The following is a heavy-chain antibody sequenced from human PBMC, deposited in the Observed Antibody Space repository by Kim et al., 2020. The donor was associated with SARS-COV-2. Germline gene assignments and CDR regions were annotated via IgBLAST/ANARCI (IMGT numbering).Heavy chain of an antibody. J-gene: IGHJ6*02. D-gene: IGHD2-2*01. CDR3: VRDDCSSTTCYFGDYYYYGMDV. V-gene: IGHV1-18*01. CDR2: ISAYNGNT. Sequence: ASVKVSCKAXGYTFTSYGISWVRQAPGQGLEWMGWISAYNGNTNYAQKLQGRVTMNTDTSTSTAYMELRSLRSDDTAVYYCVRDDCSSTTCYFGDYYYYGMDVWGQGTTVTVSS. CDR1: GYTFTSYG.